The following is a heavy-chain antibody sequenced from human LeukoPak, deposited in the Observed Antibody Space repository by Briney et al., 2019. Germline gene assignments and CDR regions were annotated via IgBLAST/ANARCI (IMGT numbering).Heavy chain of an antibody. CDR1: GFTFSGYA. J-gene: IGHJ4*02. CDR3: ARVGFGESPFDY. Sequence: GRSLRLSCAASGFTFSGYAMHWVRQAPGKGLEWVAVISYDGSNKYYADSVKGRFTISRDNSKNTLYLQMNSLRAEDTAVYYCARVGFGESPFDYWGQGTLVTVSS. D-gene: IGHD3-10*01. CDR2: ISYDGSNK. V-gene: IGHV3-30*04.